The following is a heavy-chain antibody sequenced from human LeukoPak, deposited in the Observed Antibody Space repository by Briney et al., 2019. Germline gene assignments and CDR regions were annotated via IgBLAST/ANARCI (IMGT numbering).Heavy chain of an antibody. J-gene: IGHJ3*02. Sequence: GGSLRLSCAASGFTFSSFAMSWVRQAPGKGLEWVSAISGTGDSTYYPDSVRGRFTISRDNSKNTLYLQMNSLRAGDTAVYYCAKDYPLWFGDAFDIWGQGTMVTVSS. CDR1: GFTFSSFA. D-gene: IGHD3-10*01. CDR3: AKDYPLWFGDAFDI. CDR2: ISGTGDST. V-gene: IGHV3-23*01.